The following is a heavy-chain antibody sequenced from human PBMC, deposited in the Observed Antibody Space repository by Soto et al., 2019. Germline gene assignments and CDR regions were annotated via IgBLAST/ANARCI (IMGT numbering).Heavy chain of an antibody. V-gene: IGHV4-59*01. CDR1: GGSISSYY. Sequence: TSETLSLTCTVSGGSISSYYWSWIRQPPGKGLEWIGYIYYSGSTNYNPSLKSRVTISVDTSKNQFSLKLSSVTAADTAVYYCARDGGSTPMEQRWTFDYWGQGTLVTVSS. D-gene: IGHD1-1*01. J-gene: IGHJ4*02. CDR2: IYYSGST. CDR3: ARDGGSTPMEQRWTFDY.